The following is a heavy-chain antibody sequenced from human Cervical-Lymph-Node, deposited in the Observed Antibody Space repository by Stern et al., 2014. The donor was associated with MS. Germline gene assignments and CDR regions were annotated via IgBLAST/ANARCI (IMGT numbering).Heavy chain of an antibody. Sequence: QVQLEQSGAAVQKPGSSVKVSCTASGGSFRTYTISWGRQAPGPGLEWLGKIIPILGIANYAQKFQGRVPNTADKSPSKDSMELSSLRTEDTAVYYCARAEVVRGVIKAPYYFDYWGQGTLVTVSS. CDR3: ARAEVVRGVIKAPYYFDY. CDR1: GGSFRTYT. D-gene: IGHD3-10*01. CDR2: IIPILGIA. V-gene: IGHV1-69*09. J-gene: IGHJ4*02.